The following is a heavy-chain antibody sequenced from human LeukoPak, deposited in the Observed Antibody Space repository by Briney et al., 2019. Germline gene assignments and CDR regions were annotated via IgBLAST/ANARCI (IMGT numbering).Heavy chain of an antibody. CDR1: GGSISSGGYY. V-gene: IGHV4-31*03. CDR3: ARGGSGEWLRSWAYYYYGMDV. Sequence: SQTLSLTCTVSGGSISSGGYYWSWIRQHPGKGLEWIGYIYYSGSTYYNPSLKSRVTISVDTSKNQFSLKLSSVTAADTAVYYCARGGSGEWLRSWAYYYYGMDVWGQGTTVTVS. D-gene: IGHD5-12*01. J-gene: IGHJ6*02. CDR2: IYYSGST.